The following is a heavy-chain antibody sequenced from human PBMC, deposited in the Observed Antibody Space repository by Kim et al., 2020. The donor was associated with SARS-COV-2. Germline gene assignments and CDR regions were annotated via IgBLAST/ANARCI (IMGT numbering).Heavy chain of an antibody. V-gene: IGHV3-33*05. D-gene: IGHD5-12*01. CDR3: AREGRGYSGYDSSFDY. CDR1: GFTFSSYG. CDR2: ISYDGSNK. Sequence: GGSLRLSCAASGFTFSSYGMHWVRQAPGKGLEWVAVISYDGSNKYYADSVKGLFTISRDNSKNTLYLQMNSLRAEDTAVYYCAREGRGYSGYDSSFDYWGQGTLVTVSS. J-gene: IGHJ4*02.